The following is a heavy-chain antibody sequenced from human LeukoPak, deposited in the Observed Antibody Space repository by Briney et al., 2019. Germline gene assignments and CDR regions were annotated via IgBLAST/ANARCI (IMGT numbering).Heavy chain of an antibody. CDR1: GYTFTSYG. Sequence: ASVKVSCKASGYTFTSYGISWVRQAPGQGLEWMGWISAYNGNTNYAQKLQGRVTMTTDTSTSTAYMELRSLRSDDTAVYCCASSPTSAGYCSGGSCYYDYWGQGTLVTVSS. D-gene: IGHD2-15*01. V-gene: IGHV1-18*01. CDR3: ASSPTSAGYCSGGSCYYDY. J-gene: IGHJ4*02. CDR2: ISAYNGNT.